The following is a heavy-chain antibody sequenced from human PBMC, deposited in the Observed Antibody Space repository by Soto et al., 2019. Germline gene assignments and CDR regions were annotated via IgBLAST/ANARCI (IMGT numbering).Heavy chain of an antibody. J-gene: IGHJ5*02. V-gene: IGHV4-34*01. CDR2: INHSGST. Sequence: QVQLQQWGAGLLKPSETLSLTCAVYGGSFSGYYWSWIRQPPGKGLEWIGEINHSGSTNYNPSLKSRVTLSVDTSKNQFSLKLRSVTAADTAVYYCARGPRYCSSTSCYGMRRGSNWFDPWGQGTLVTVSS. CDR1: GGSFSGYY. D-gene: IGHD2-2*01. CDR3: ARGPRYCSSTSCYGMRRGSNWFDP.